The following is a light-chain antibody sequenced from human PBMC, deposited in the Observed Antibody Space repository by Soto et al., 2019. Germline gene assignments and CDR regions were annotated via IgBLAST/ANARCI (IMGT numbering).Light chain of an antibody. CDR1: SGDVGAYKY. CDR3: SSYTSSSTF. J-gene: IGLJ1*01. CDR2: EVS. Sequence: QSALTQPASVSGSPGQSITISCTGISGDVGAYKYVSWYQHHPGKAPKLMIYEVSNRPSGVSNRFSGSKSGNTASLTISGLQAEDEADYYCSSYTSSSTFFGTGTKVTVL. V-gene: IGLV2-14*01.